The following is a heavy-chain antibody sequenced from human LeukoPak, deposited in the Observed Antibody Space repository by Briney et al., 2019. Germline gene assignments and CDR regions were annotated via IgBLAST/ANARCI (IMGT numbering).Heavy chain of an antibody. J-gene: IGHJ4*02. CDR1: GFTVSSNY. V-gene: IGHV3-66*01. CDR3: AKEALPGYYFDY. D-gene: IGHD6-25*01. Sequence: GGSLRLSCAASGFTVSSNYMSWVRQAPGNGLEWVSVIYSGGSTYYADSVKGRFTISRDNSKNTLYLQMNSLRAEDTAVYYCAKEALPGYYFDYWGQGTLVTVSS. CDR2: IYSGGST.